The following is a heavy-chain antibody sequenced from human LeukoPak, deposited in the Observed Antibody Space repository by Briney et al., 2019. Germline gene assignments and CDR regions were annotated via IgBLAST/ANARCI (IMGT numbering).Heavy chain of an antibody. Sequence: GGSLRLSCAASGFTFSSYGMHWVRQAPGKGLEWVAVIWCDGSNKYYADSVKGRFTISRDNSKNTLYVQMNSLRAEDTAVYYCAKDSRSWNYLFYYGMDVWGQGTTVTVSS. D-gene: IGHD1-7*01. J-gene: IGHJ6*02. CDR1: GFTFSSYG. CDR2: IWCDGSNK. V-gene: IGHV3-33*06. CDR3: AKDSRSWNYLFYYGMDV.